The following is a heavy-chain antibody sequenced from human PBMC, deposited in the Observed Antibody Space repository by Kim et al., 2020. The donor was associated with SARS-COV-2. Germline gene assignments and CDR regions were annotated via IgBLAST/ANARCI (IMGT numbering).Heavy chain of an antibody. CDR3: ARVNFSIVVVTVARFAYFDY. J-gene: IGHJ4*02. CDR1: GGSISSSSYY. CDR2: IYYSGST. Sequence: SETLSLTCTVSGGSISSSSYYWGWIRQPPGKGLEWIGSIYYSGSTYYNPSLKSRVTISVDTSKNQFSLKLSSVTAADTAVYYCARVNFSIVVVTVARFAYFDYWGQGTLVTVSS. V-gene: IGHV4-39*07. D-gene: IGHD2-21*02.